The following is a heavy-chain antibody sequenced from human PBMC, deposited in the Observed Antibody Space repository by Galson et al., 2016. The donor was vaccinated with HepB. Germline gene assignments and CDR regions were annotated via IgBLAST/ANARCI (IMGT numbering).Heavy chain of an antibody. Sequence: SLRLSCAASRFSFGYYAMHWVRQAPGKGLEWVAVTWFDGSNTYYGESVKGRFSISRDNSKNTLYLQMNSLRVEDTAVYYCAGDSGCCGDYFDSWGQGTLVTVSS. J-gene: IGHJ4*02. CDR3: AGDSGCCGDYFDS. V-gene: IGHV3-33*01. D-gene: IGHD2-8*01. CDR2: TWFDGSNT. CDR1: RFSFGYYA.